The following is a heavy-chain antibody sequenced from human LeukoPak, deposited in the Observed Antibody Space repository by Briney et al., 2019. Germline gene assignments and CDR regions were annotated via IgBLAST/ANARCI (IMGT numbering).Heavy chain of an antibody. CDR1: GFTFSSYG. V-gene: IGHV3-30*18. Sequence: GGSLRFSCAASGFTFSSYGMHWVRQAPGKGLEWVAVISYDGSNKYYADSVKGRFTISRDNSKNTLYLQMNSLRAEDTAVYYCAKDRPIDYWGQGTLVTVSS. CDR3: AKDRPIDY. J-gene: IGHJ4*02. CDR2: ISYDGSNK.